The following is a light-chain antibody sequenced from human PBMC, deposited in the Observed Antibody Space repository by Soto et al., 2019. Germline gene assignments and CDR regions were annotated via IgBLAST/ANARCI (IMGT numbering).Light chain of an antibody. CDR3: LTYNSGLWT. J-gene: IGKJ1*01. Sequence: DIQMTQSPSSLSASVGDRVTFTCRASRDFTNHLAWYQQKPGKVPKLLIYAASTLQSGVPSRFSGSGSGTDFTLTIGSLQPEDVATYFCLTYNSGLWTFGQGTKVEIK. CDR2: AAS. CDR1: RDFTNH. V-gene: IGKV1-27*01.